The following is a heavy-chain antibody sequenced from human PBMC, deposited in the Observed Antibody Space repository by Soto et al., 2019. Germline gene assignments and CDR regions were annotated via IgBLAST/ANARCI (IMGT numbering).Heavy chain of an antibody. J-gene: IGHJ6*02. D-gene: IGHD2-2*01. CDR3: ARDRCTSCYDYYYGMDV. CDR2: IYYSGST. V-gene: IGHV4-59*01. CDR1: GGSISSYY. Sequence: QVQLQESGPGLVKPSETLSLTCTVSGGSISSYYWSWIRQPPGKELEWIGYIYYSGSTNYNPSLMSRVTISVDTFKNQFSLKLSSVTAADTAVYYCARDRCTSCYDYYYGMDVWGQGTTVTVSS.